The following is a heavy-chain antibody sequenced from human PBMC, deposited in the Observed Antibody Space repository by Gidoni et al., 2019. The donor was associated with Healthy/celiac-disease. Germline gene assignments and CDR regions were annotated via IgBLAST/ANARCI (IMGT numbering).Heavy chain of an antibody. D-gene: IGHD3-22*01. V-gene: IGHV3-9*01. CDR1: GFTLDDYA. CDR3: AKGTGSGYYSGWYFDL. Sequence: EVQLVESGGGLVQPGRSLRLSCAASGFTLDDYAMHWVRQAPGKGLDWVSGISWNSGSIGYADSVKGRFTISRDNAKNSLYLQMNSLRAEDTALYYCAKGTGSGYYSGWYFDLWGRGTLVTVSS. CDR2: ISWNSGSI. J-gene: IGHJ2*01.